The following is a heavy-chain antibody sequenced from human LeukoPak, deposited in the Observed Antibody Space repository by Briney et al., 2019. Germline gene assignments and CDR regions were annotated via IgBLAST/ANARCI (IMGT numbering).Heavy chain of an antibody. CDR2: IYTSGST. D-gene: IGHD2/OR15-2a*01. CDR1: GGSISSGSYY. V-gene: IGHV4-61*02. CDR3: ARHFSDNWFDP. Sequence: SETLSLTCTVSGGSISSGSYYWSWIRQPAGKGLEWIGRIYTSGSTNYNPSLKSRVTISVDTSKNQFSLKLSSVTAADTAVYYCARHFSDNWFDPWGQGTLVTVSS. J-gene: IGHJ5*02.